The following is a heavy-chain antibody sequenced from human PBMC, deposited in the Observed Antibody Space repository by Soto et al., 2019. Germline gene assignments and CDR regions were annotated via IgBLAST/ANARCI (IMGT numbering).Heavy chain of an antibody. CDR2: ISWNSGSI. Sequence: SLRLSCAASGFTFDDYSMHWVRQAPGKGLEWVSGISWNSGSIGYADSVKGRFTISRDNAKNSLYLQMNSLRAEDTAVYYCARHRTSDCRGSRLFDIWGQGTMVTVSS. J-gene: IGHJ3*02. CDR3: ARHRTSDCRGSRLFDI. D-gene: IGHD2-15*01. V-gene: IGHV3-9*01. CDR1: GFTFDDYS.